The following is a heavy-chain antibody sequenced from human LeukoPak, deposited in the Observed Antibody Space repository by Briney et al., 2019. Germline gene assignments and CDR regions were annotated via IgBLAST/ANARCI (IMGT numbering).Heavy chain of an antibody. CDR1: GDSVSPYC. D-gene: IGHD3-22*01. CDR2: IYYSGRT. CDR3: ARVRGEFDYFASSGFDY. J-gene: IGHJ4*02. V-gene: IGHV4-59*02. Sequence: PSQTLSLTCTVSGDSVSPYCWSWIRQPPGKGLEWIGYIYYSGRTNYNPSLKSRVTISVDTSKNQFSLKLSSVTAADTAVYYCARVRGEFDYFASSGFDYWGQGTLVTVSS.